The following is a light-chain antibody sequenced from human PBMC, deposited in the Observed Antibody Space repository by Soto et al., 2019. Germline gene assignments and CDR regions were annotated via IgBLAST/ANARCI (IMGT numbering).Light chain of an antibody. Sequence: DIQMTQSPPSLSASVGDRVTITCRASQGISNYLAWYQQKPGKVPKLLIYAASTLQSGVPSRFSGSGSGTDFTLTITSLQPEDVATYYCQKYKSAPFTFGPGNKVDIK. V-gene: IGKV1-27*01. J-gene: IGKJ3*01. CDR2: AAS. CDR3: QKYKSAPFT. CDR1: QGISNY.